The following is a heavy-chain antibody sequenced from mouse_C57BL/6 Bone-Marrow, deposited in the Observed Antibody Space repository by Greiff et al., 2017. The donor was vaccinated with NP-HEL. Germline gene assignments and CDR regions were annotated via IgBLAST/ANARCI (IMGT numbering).Heavy chain of an antibody. J-gene: IGHJ2*01. CDR1: GYSITSGYY. CDR3: AREGILYYYGSSYDYFDY. CDR2: ISYDGSN. D-gene: IGHD1-1*01. V-gene: IGHV3-6*01. Sequence: ESGPGLVKPSQSLSLTCSVTGYSITSGYYWNWIRQFPGNKLEWMGYISYDGSNNYNPSLKNRISITRDTSKNQFFLKLNSVTTEDTATYYCAREGILYYYGSSYDYFDYWGQGTTLTVSS.